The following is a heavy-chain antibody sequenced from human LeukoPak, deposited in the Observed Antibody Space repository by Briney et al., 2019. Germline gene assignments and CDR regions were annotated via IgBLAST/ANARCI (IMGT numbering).Heavy chain of an antibody. Sequence: GGSLRLSRAASGFTFSSYGMHWVRQAPGKGLEWVAVISYDGSNKYYADSVKGRFTISRDNSKNTLYLQMNNLRAEDTAVYYCAKERIWNVVVVVAAQNFDYWGQGTLVTVSS. J-gene: IGHJ4*02. D-gene: IGHD2-15*01. CDR3: AKERIWNVVVVVAAQNFDY. CDR2: ISYDGSNK. V-gene: IGHV3-30*18. CDR1: GFTFSSYG.